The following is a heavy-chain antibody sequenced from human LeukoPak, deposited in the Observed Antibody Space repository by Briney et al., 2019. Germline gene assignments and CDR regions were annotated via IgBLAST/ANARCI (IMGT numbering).Heavy chain of an antibody. CDR3: TTLSYNVHY. Sequence: GGSLRLSCGASGFIFRNAWMTWVRQAPGRGPEWVGRIKSNPDGGTADYGAAVKGRFTISRDDSRNMLYLQLTNLRAEDTAVYYCTTLSYNVHYWGRGTLVTVSS. CDR1: GFIFRNAW. CDR2: IKSNPDGGTA. V-gene: IGHV3-15*01. J-gene: IGHJ4*02. D-gene: IGHD3-10*01.